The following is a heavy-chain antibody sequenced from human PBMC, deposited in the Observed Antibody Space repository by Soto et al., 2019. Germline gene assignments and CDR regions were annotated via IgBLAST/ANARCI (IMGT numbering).Heavy chain of an antibody. CDR1: GFTFSDYY. V-gene: IGHV3-11*01. J-gene: IGHJ5*02. Sequence: GGSLRLSYAASGFTFSDYYMSWIRQAPGKGLEWVSYISSSGSTIYYADSVKGRFTISRDNAKNSLYLQMNSLRAEDTAVYYCARVMQGPTENWFDPWGQGTLVTVSS. CDR3: ARVMQGPTENWFDP. D-gene: IGHD4-17*01. CDR2: ISSSGSTI.